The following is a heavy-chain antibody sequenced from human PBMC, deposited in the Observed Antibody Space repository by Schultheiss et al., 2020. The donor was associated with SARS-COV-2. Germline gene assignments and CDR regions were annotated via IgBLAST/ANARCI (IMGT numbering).Heavy chain of an antibody. D-gene: IGHD3-9*01. CDR3: TTDHYDILSAYYKGSVCFDP. CDR2: IQSKTDGATT. J-gene: IGHJ5*02. CDR1: GFTFTNAW. Sequence: GESLKISCAASGFTFTNAWMNWVRQAPGKGLEWVGRIQSKTDGATTDYAAPVKGRFDISRDDSKNTLYLQMNSLKTEDTAVYYCTTDHYDILSAYYKGSVCFDPWGQGTLVTVSS. V-gene: IGHV3-15*01.